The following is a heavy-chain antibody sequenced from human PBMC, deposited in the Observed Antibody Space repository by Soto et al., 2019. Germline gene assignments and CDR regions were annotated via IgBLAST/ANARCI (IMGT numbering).Heavy chain of an antibody. CDR1: GGTFSSYA. Sequence: QVQLVQSGAEVKKPGSSVKVSCKASGGTFSSYAISWVRQAPGQGLEWMGGIIPIFGTANYAQKFQGGVTITADESTSTAYMELSSLRSEDTAVYYCARAPGYCSGGSCYAENDYWGQGTLVTVSS. CDR3: ARAPGYCSGGSCYAENDY. V-gene: IGHV1-69*01. J-gene: IGHJ4*02. D-gene: IGHD2-15*01. CDR2: IIPIFGTA.